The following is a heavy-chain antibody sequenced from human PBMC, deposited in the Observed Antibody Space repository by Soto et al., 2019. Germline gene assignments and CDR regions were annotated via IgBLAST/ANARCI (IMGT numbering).Heavy chain of an antibody. D-gene: IGHD6-19*01. CDR1: GFRFSDYW. J-gene: IGHJ4*02. CDR2: INKDGGER. V-gene: IGHV3-7*03. CDR3: ARDGGGSGWFY. Sequence: EVQLVESGGDLVQPGGSLRLSCAASGFRFSDYWMSWVRQAPGKGLEWVANINKDGGERHYVDSVRGRFTISRDNAKNSLYLQMNSLRDEDTAVYYCARDGGGSGWFYWGLGTLVTVSS.